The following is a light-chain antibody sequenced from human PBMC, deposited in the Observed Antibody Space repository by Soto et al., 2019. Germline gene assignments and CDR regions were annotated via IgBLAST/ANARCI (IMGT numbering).Light chain of an antibody. CDR1: QSISSY. CDR3: QQYYSYLPLT. CDR2: AAS. Sequence: IQMTQSPSSLSASVGDRVTITCRASQSISSYLNWYQQKPGKAPKLLIYAASSLQSGVPSRFSGSGSGTDFTLTISSLQPEDFATYYCQQYYSYLPLTFGGGTKVDIK. J-gene: IGKJ4*01. V-gene: IGKV1-39*01.